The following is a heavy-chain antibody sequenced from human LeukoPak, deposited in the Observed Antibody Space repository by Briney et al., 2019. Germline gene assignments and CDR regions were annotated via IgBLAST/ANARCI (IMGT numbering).Heavy chain of an antibody. V-gene: IGHV3-21*01. Sequence: PGGSLRLSCAASGFTFSSYSMNWVRQAPGKGLEWVSSISSSRSYIYYADSVKGRFTTSRDNAKNSLYLQMNSLRAEDTAVYYCARDTAIWFGVDYWGQGTLVTVSS. CDR2: ISSSRSYI. J-gene: IGHJ4*02. CDR3: ARDTAIWFGVDY. CDR1: GFTFSSYS. D-gene: IGHD3-10*01.